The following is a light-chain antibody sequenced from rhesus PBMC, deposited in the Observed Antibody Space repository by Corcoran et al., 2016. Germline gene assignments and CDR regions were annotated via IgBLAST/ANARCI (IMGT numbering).Light chain of an antibody. CDR2: KAS. J-gene: IGKJ3*01. CDR3: QQYSSRPPT. Sequence: DIQMTQSPSSLSASVGDTVTITCRASQGISSWLAWYQQKPGKAPKLLIYKASSLQSGVPSRFSGSGSGTDFTLTISSLQSEDFATYYCQQYSSRPPTFGPGTKLDIK. V-gene: IGKV1-22*01. CDR1: QGISSW.